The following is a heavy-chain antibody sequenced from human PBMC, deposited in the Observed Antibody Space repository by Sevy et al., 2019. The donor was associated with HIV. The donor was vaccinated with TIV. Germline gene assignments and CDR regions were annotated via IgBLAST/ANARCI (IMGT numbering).Heavy chain of an antibody. J-gene: IGHJ5*02. CDR2: LAPQYGET. Sequence: ASVKVSCKVSGYSLTKLAIHWVRQAPGKGLEWMGHLAPQYGETLYAQRFQGRLTMAEDTSPDTAFMELSSLTSEDTAMCYCTAVGLRYFSGSSSYQGDWFDPWGQGTLVTVSS. CDR3: TAVGLRYFSGSSSYQGDWFDP. D-gene: IGHD2-2*01. V-gene: IGHV1-24*01. CDR1: GYSLTKLA.